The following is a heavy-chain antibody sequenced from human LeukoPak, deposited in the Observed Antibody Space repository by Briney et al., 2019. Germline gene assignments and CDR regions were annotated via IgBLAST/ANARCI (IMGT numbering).Heavy chain of an antibody. V-gene: IGHV1-69*04. CDR3: ARDPTGYSYGYFDY. CDR1: GGTFSSYA. Sequence: SVKVSCKASGGTFSSYAISWVRQAPGQGLEWMGRIIPILGIANYAQKSQGRVTITADKSTSTAYMELSSPRSQDTAVYYCARDPTGYSYGYFDYWGQGTLVTVSS. J-gene: IGHJ4*02. CDR2: IIPILGIA. D-gene: IGHD5-18*01.